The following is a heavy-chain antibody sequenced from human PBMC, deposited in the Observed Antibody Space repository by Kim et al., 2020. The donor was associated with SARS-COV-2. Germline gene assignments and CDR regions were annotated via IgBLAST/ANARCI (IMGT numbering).Heavy chain of an antibody. CDR2: TDGGTT. Sequence: TDGGTTAYATPVTGRFTISSDASKNTLYLHMNSLNTEDTAVYYCTRGDYWGQGTLVTVSS. CDR3: TRGDY. J-gene: IGHJ4*02. V-gene: IGHV3-15*01.